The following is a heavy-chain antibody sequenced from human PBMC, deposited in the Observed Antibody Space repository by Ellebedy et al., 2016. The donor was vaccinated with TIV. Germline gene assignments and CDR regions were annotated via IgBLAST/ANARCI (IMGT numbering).Heavy chain of an antibody. D-gene: IGHD2-15*01. CDR2: IRTGSESYET. J-gene: IGHJ3*02. CDR1: GFIFNNYP. CDR3: VRDSRWAFDI. V-gene: IGHV3-48*02. Sequence: PGGSLRLSCAASGFIFNNYPMNWVRQAPGKGQEWLSNIRTGSESYETHYADSVKGRFIISRDNAKNSLYLQMNSLRDEDTAVYYCVRDSRWAFDIWGQGTLVTVSS.